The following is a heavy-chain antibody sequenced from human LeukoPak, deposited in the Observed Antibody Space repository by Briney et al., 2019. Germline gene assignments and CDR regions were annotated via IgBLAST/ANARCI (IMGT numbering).Heavy chain of an antibody. D-gene: IGHD2-15*01. Sequence: SETLSLTCTVSGDSITTYYWSWIRQPPGKGLEWIGYIHYSGKTNCNPSLKRRVTISADTSKNQFSLKLTSVTAADTAVYYCARYYCPGGSCSHFDCWGQGTLVTVSS. J-gene: IGHJ4*02. CDR3: ARYYCPGGSCSHFDC. V-gene: IGHV4-59*08. CDR1: GDSITTYY. CDR2: IHYSGKT.